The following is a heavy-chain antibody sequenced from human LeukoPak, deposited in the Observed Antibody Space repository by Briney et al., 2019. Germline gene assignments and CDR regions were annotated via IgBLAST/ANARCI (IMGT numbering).Heavy chain of an antibody. CDR3: ARGGKETLEGMGFDP. V-gene: IGHV4-59*08. J-gene: IGHJ5*02. CDR1: GGSINSYY. Sequence: SETLSLTCTVSGGSINSYYWNWIRQSPGKGLEWIGYIYYSGSTNYNPSLKSRVTISVDTSKNQFSLNLNSVTAADTAVYYCARGGKETLEGMGFDPWGQGTLVTVSS. CDR2: IYYSGST. D-gene: IGHD1-14*01.